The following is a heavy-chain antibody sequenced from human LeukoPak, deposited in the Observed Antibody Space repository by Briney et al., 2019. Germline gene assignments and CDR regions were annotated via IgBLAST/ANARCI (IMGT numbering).Heavy chain of an antibody. V-gene: IGHV1-69*04. J-gene: IGHJ6*02. CDR3: ATDYYGSGSYGYYGMDV. CDR1: GGTFSSYA. D-gene: IGHD3-10*01. Sequence: SVKVSCKASGGTFSSYAISRVRQAPGQGLEWMGRIIPILGIASYAQKFQGRVTITADKSTSTAYMELSSLRSENTAVYYCATDYYGSGSYGYYGMDVWGQGTTVTVSS. CDR2: IIPILGIA.